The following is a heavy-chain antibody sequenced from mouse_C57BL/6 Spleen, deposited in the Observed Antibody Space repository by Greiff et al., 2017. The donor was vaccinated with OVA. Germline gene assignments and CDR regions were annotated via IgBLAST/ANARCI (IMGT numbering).Heavy chain of an antibody. J-gene: IGHJ3*01. V-gene: IGHV1-52*01. CDR1: GYTFTSSW. Sequence: VQLQQPGAELVRPGSSVKLSCKPSGYTFTSSWMHWVKQRPIQGLEWIGNIDPSDSETHYNQKFKDKATLTVDKSSSTAYMQLSSLTSEDSAVYYCARDYGSSFWFAYWGQGTLVTVSA. CDR3: ARDYGSSFWFAY. D-gene: IGHD1-1*01. CDR2: IDPSDSET.